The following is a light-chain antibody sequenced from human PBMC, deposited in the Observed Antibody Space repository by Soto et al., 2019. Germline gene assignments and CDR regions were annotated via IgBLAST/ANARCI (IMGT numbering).Light chain of an antibody. CDR2: GAS. CDR1: QSVSSSY. Sequence: EIVLTPSPGTLSLSPGARATLSCRASQSVSSSYLAWYQQNPGRAHRLLIHGASSRATGIPDRFSGSGSGTDFTLTISRLEPEDFAMYYCQQYGYLVTFGGGTKVDIK. J-gene: IGKJ4*01. CDR3: QQYGYLVT. V-gene: IGKV3-20*01.